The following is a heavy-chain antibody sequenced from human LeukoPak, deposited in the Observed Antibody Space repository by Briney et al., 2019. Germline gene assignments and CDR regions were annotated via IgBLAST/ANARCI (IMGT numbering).Heavy chain of an antibody. CDR3: ARDRRDGYNWAYYFDY. J-gene: IGHJ4*02. CDR1: GYTFTSYY. Sequence: ASVKVSCKASGYTFTSYYMHWVRQAPGQGLEWMGIINPSGGSTSYAQKFQGRVTMTRDMSTSTVYMELSSLRSEDTAVYYCARDRRDGYNWAYYFDYWGQGTLVTVSS. D-gene: IGHD5-24*01. V-gene: IGHV1-46*01. CDR2: INPSGGST.